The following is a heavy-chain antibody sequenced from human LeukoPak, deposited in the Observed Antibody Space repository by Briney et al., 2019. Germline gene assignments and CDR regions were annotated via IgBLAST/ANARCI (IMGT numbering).Heavy chain of an antibody. CDR3: ARVRSYYGSVTGKSYYFDY. CDR1: GGSISSYY. CDR2: VSSKEGT. J-gene: IGHJ4*02. V-gene: IGHV4-59*01. D-gene: IGHD3-10*01. Sequence: SETLSLTCTVSGGSISSYYWGWIRQPPGKGLEWIGYVSSKEGTNYNPSLKCRVTILVDTSKNQFSLKLSSVTAADTAVYYCARVRSYYGSVTGKSYYFDYWGQGTLVTVSS.